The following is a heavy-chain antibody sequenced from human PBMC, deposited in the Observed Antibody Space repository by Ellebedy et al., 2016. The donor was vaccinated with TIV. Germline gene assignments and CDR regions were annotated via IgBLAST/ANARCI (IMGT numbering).Heavy chain of an antibody. J-gene: IGHJ4*02. CDR3: ARDLPANSGYDYDY. Sequence: AASVKVSCKASGYTFSNYFMHWVRQAPGQGLEWMGIINPSGGSTTYAQKLQGRVTMTRDTSTSTVYMELSSLRSEDTAVYYCARDLPANSGYDYDYWGQGTLVTVSS. CDR2: INPSGGST. V-gene: IGHV1-46*04. CDR1: GYTFSNYF. D-gene: IGHD5-12*01.